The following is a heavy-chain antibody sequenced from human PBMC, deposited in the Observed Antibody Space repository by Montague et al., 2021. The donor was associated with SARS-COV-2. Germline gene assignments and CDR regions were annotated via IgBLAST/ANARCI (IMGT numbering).Heavy chain of an antibody. CDR2: IYTSGRT. Sequence: SETLSLTCGVSGGSINSYYWSWIRQPAGKGLEWIGRIYTSGRTNHSPSLKSRVTISVDTSRNHPSLKLTSVTAADTAVYYCARDSRTSGWGYWCHGLDVWGQGTTVIVSS. J-gene: IGHJ6*02. D-gene: IGHD6-19*01. V-gene: IGHV4-4*07. CDR1: GGSINSYY. CDR3: ARDSRTSGWGYWCHGLDV.